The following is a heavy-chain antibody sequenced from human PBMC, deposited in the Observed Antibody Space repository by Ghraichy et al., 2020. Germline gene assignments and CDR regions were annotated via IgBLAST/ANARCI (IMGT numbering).Heavy chain of an antibody. V-gene: IGHV3-48*01. J-gene: IGHJ4*02. D-gene: IGHD5-18*01. CDR2: ISSSSSTI. CDR1: GFIFSSYS. Sequence: LSLTCAASGFIFSSYSMNWVRQAPGKGLEWVSYISSSSSTIYYADSMKGRFTISRDNAKNSLYLQMNSLRAEDTAVYYCARVTVDTAGYWGQETLVTVSS. CDR3: ARVTVDTAGY.